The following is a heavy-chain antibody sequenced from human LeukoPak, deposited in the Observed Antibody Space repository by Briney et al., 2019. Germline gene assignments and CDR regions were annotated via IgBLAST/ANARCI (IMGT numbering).Heavy chain of an antibody. Sequence: SETLSLTCTVSGYSISSGYYWSWIRQPPGKGLEWIGEINHSGSTNYNPSLKSRVTISVDTSKNQFSLKLSSVTAADTAVYYCARHFQAWYGGWFDPWGQGTLVTVSS. CDR1: GYSISSGYY. D-gene: IGHD3-10*01. J-gene: IGHJ5*02. V-gene: IGHV4-38-2*02. CDR3: ARHFQAWYGGWFDP. CDR2: INHSGST.